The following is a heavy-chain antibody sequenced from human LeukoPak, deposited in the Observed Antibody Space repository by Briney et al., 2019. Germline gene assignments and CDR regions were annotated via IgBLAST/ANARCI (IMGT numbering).Heavy chain of an antibody. D-gene: IGHD3-3*01. Sequence: GGSLRLSCSASGFTFSSYAMSWVRQAPGKGLEWVSAISGSGGSTYYADSVKGRFTISRDNSKNTLYLQMNSLRAEDTAVYYCAKDPPYYDFWSGYYGPAYWGQGTLVTVSS. V-gene: IGHV3-23*01. CDR2: ISGSGGST. J-gene: IGHJ4*02. CDR1: GFTFSSYA. CDR3: AKDPPYYDFWSGYYGPAY.